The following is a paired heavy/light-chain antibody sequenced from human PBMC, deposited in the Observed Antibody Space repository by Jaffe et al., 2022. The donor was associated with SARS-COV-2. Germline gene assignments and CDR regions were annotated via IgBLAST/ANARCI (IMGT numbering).Heavy chain of an antibody. CDR3: AKDFLDTFSRLTSIDH. CDR2: ILYDGTIK. D-gene: IGHD3-3*02. Sequence: QVQLVESGGGVVQPGRSLRVSCVGSGFTFSRNGMHWVRQAPGKGLEWVAFILYDGTIKFYADSVKGRFTISRDNSKNTLYLQMNSLRAEDTAVYYCAKDFLDTFSRLTSIDHWGQGTLVTVSS. V-gene: IGHV3-30*18. CDR1: GFTFSRNG. J-gene: IGHJ4*02.
Light chain of an antibody. V-gene: IGLV3-1*01. CDR3: QAWDSSTVV. J-gene: IGLJ2*01. CDR2: QNN. CDR1: NLGNKY. Sequence: SYELTQPPSVSVSPGQTASITCSGDNLGNKYASWYQQKPGQSPVLVMYQNNRRPSGIPERFSGSNSGNTATLTIGGTQAVDEADYYCQAWDSSTVVFGGGTELTVL.